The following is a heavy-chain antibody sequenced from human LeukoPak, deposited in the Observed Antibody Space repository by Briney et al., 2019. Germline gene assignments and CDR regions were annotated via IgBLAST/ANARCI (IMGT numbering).Heavy chain of an antibody. CDR1: GFTFSSYG. CDR3: AKGRAGMVRGVCDY. CDR2: IRNDGSIR. D-gene: IGHD3-10*01. J-gene: IGHJ4*02. Sequence: GGSLRLSCAPSGFTFSSYGMHWVRQAPGKGLEWVAFIRNDGSIRYYADSLKGRFTISRDNSKNTLYLQMSSLRVDDTAVYYCAKGRAGMVRGVCDYWGQGTLVTVYS. V-gene: IGHV3-30*02.